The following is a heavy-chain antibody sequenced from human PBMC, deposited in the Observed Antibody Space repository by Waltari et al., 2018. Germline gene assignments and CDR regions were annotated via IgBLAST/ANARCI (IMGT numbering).Heavy chain of an antibody. CDR1: GASINSGHFY. CDR2: IHTSGSP. CDR3: ARAGQLSADALDL. V-gene: IGHV4-30-4*08. Sequence: QVQLQESGPRLVRPTQTLSLTCSFSGASINSGHFYWTWIRQPPGKGLEWIGHIHTSGSPHYNPSLKSRLSIPADTSRNQISLRLTSVTAADTAVYYCARAGQLSADALDLWGQGTVVSVSS. J-gene: IGHJ3*01. D-gene: IGHD1-1*01.